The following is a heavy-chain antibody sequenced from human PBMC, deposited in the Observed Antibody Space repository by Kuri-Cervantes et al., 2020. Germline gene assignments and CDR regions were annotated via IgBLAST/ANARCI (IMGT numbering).Heavy chain of an antibody. CDR3: ARTRPHVDY. Sequence: GSLRLSCAVYGGSFSGHYWTWIRQPPGKGLEWIGEINHSGSTNYNPSLKSRVTISVDTSKNQFSLKLSSVTAADTAVYYCARTRPHVDYWGQGTLVTVSS. CDR2: INHSGST. CDR1: GGSFSGHY. V-gene: IGHV4-34*01. J-gene: IGHJ4*02.